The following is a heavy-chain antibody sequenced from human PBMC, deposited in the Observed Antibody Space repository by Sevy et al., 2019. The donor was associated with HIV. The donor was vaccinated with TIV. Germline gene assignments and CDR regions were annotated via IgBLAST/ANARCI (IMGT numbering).Heavy chain of an antibody. V-gene: IGHV3-23*01. D-gene: IGHD3-9*01. CDR2: ISNSGSDT. CDR3: ANDFITVFWYAFEL. J-gene: IGHJ3*01. Sequence: GGSLRLSCAASGFTFSSYSMHWVRQAPGKGLEWVSAISNSGSDTKYAGSVKGCFTISRDTSKNTVYLQMNRLSAEDTAVYYCANDFITVFWYAFELWGQGTMVTVS. CDR1: GFTFSSYS.